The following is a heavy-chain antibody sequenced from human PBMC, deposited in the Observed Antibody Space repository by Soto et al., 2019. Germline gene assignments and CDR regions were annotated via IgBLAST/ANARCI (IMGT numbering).Heavy chain of an antibody. CDR2: INPNNGGT. J-gene: IGHJ4*02. D-gene: IGHD6-25*01. Sequence: QVHLVQSGAEVKKPGASVRVSCTASGYSFTANSMHWVRQAPGEGLEWMGWINPNNGGTNYARKCQGWVPMTRDTTIITAYMDLTRLKSVDTAVYYCAMQRSGVVYWGQGTLVTVSS. CDR3: AMQRSGVVY. V-gene: IGHV1-2*04. CDR1: GYSFTANS.